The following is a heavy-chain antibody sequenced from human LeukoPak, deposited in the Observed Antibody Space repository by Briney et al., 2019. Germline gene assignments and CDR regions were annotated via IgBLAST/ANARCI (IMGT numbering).Heavy chain of an antibody. Sequence: SETLSLTCAVSGGPFTGDYWGSVRQPPGKGLEWIGEINHSGSTNYNPSLKSRVTISVDTSKNQFSLKLSSVTAADTAVYYCARASRVVVPAAHDYWGQGTLVTVSS. V-gene: IGHV4-34*01. CDR2: INHSGST. CDR1: GGPFTGDY. CDR3: ARASRVVVPAAHDY. D-gene: IGHD2-2*01. J-gene: IGHJ4*02.